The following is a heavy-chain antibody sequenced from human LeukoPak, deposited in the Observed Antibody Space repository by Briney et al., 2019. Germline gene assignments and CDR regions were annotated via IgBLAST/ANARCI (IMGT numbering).Heavy chain of an antibody. CDR3: ARDQEGFDY. V-gene: IGHV1-46*01. CDR2: IYPRDGST. CDR1: GYTFTNNY. J-gene: IGHJ4*02. Sequence: ASVTVSCKASGYTFTNNYLHWVRQAPGQGLEWMGMIYPRDGSTSYARNFQGRVTVTRDTSTTTVHMELRGLRSEDTAVYYCARDQEGFDYWGQGTVVTVSS.